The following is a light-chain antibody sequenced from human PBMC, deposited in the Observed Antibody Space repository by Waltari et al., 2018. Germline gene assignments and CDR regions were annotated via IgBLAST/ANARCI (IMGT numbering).Light chain of an antibody. CDR1: SSEVGSYNL. V-gene: IGLV2-23*02. Sequence: QSAMTQPAAVSGSPGQSITITCTGTSSEVGSYNLVSWYRQHPGKAPKLLIYEVSKRPSGVSNRFSGSKSGNAASLTISGLQAEDEADYYCCSYAGSSTPYVFGTGTKVTVL. CDR3: CSYAGSSTPYV. CDR2: EVS. J-gene: IGLJ1*01.